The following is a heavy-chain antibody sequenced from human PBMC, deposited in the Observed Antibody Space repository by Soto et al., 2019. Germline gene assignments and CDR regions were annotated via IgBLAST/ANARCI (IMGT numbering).Heavy chain of an antibody. J-gene: IGHJ5*02. Sequence: KFQGRVTITRDTSASTAYMELSSLRSEDTAVYYCARARSGLFPTDLHNWFDPWGQGTLVTVSS. CDR3: ARARSGLFPTDLHNWFDP. D-gene: IGHD2-21*01. V-gene: IGHV1-3*01.